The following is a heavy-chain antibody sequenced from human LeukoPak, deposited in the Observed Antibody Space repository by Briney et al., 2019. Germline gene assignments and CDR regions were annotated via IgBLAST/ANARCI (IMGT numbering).Heavy chain of an antibody. D-gene: IGHD2-2*01. J-gene: IGHJ4*02. CDR1: GFTFGDYA. Sequence: PGGSLRLSCTASGFTFGDYAMSWFRQAPGKGLEWVGFIRSKAYGGTTEYAASVKGRFTISRDDSKSIAYLQMNSLKTEDTAVYYCTRALGYCSSTSCYRFDYWGQGTLVTISS. CDR2: IRSKAYGGTT. CDR3: TRALGYCSSTSCYRFDY. V-gene: IGHV3-49*03.